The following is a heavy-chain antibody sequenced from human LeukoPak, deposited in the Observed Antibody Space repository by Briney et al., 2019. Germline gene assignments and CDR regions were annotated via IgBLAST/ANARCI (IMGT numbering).Heavy chain of an antibody. CDR1: GFTFSSYD. V-gene: IGHV3-13*01. CDR2: IGTAGDT. Sequence: GGSLRLSCAASGFTFSSYDMHWVRQATGKGLEWVSAIGTAGDTYYPGSVKGRFTISRENAKNSLYLQMNSLQSEDTAVYYCGDRGTSLFTPYWGQGTLVTVSS. D-gene: IGHD2-15*01. J-gene: IGHJ4*02. CDR3: GDRGTSLFTPY.